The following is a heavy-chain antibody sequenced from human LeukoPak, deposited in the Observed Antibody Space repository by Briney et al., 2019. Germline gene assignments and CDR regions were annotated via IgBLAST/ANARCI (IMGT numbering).Heavy chain of an antibody. D-gene: IGHD6-19*01. J-gene: IGHJ3*02. Sequence: PGGSLRLSCVASGFTFSSYSMNWVRQAPGKGLEWVSSVSSSSSYIYYADSVKGRFTISRDNAKNSLYLQMNSLRAEDTAVYYCARLGIAVAGANNDAFDIWGQGTMVTVSS. CDR2: VSSSSSYI. V-gene: IGHV3-21*01. CDR1: GFTFSSYS. CDR3: ARLGIAVAGANNDAFDI.